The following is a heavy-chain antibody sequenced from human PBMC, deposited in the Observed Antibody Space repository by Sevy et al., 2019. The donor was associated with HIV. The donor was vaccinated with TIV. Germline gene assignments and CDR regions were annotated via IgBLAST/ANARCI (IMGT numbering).Heavy chain of an antibody. D-gene: IGHD2-2*01. CDR1: GYSISSGYY. J-gene: IGHJ4*02. CDR2: INDFGST. Sequence: SETLSLNCAVSGYSISSGYYWGWIRQPPGKGLKWIGRINDFGSTYCNPSLKNRVTISVDTSKNQFSLKLNSVTAADTAVYYCARVSGSVPVADYWGQGTLVTVSS. CDR3: ARVSGSVPVADY. V-gene: IGHV4-38-2*01.